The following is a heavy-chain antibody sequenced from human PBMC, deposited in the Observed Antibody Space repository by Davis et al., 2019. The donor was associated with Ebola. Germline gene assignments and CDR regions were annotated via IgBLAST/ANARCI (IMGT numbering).Heavy chain of an antibody. V-gene: IGHV7-4-1*02. CDR2: INTNTGNP. D-gene: IGHD6-13*01. CDR3: AILQLEDAFDI. Sequence: AASVKVSCKASRYTFKNYALNWVRQAPGQGLEWMGWINTNTGNPTYAQGFTGRFVFSLDTAVNTAYLQISSLKAEDTAVYYCAILQLEDAFDIWGQGTMVTVSS. J-gene: IGHJ3*02. CDR1: RYTFKNYA.